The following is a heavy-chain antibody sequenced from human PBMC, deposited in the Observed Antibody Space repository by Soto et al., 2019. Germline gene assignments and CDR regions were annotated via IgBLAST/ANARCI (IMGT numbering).Heavy chain of an antibody. CDR3: ARDTGGIVVVPALDV. J-gene: IGHJ6*03. CDR1: GFTFSSYG. D-gene: IGHD2-2*01. V-gene: IGHV3-30*03. Sequence: PGGSLRLSCAASGFTFSSYGMHWVRQAPGKGLEWVAVISYDGSNKYYADSVKGRFTISRDNSKNTLYLQMNSLRAEDTAVYYCARDTGGIVVVPALDVWGKGSTVTVSS. CDR2: ISYDGSNK.